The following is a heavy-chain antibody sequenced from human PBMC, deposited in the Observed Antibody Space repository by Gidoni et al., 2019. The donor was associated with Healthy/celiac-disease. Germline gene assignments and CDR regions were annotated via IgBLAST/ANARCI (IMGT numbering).Heavy chain of an antibody. CDR2: ISGSGGST. D-gene: IGHD6-19*01. J-gene: IGHJ4*02. CDR3: AKKRIAVAVAGVDY. Sequence: EVQLLESGGGLVQPGGSLRLSFAASGFTFSSYAMSWVRQAPGKGLEWVSAISGSGGSTYYADSVKGRLTISRDNSKNTLYLQMNSLRAEDTAVYYCAKKRIAVAVAGVDYWGQGTLVTVSS. CDR1: GFTFSSYA. V-gene: IGHV3-23*01.